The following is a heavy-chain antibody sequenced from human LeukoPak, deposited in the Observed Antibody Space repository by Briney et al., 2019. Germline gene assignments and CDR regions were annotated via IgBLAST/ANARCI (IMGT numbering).Heavy chain of an antibody. V-gene: IGHV3-23*01. CDR1: GFTFSSYA. D-gene: IGHD3-16*02. CDR3: AKEPTQYYDYVWGSYPDY. J-gene: IGHJ4*02. CDR2: ITGGGDTT. Sequence: GGSLRLSCAASGFTFSSYAMTWVRQAPGKGLEWVSAITGGGDTTYYADSVKGRFTISRDNSKNTLYLQMNSLRAEDTAVYYCAKEPTQYYDYVWGSYPDYWGQGTLVTVSS.